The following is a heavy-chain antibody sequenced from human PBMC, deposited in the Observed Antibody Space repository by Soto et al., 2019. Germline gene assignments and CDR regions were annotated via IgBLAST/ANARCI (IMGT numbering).Heavy chain of an antibody. Sequence: SETLSVTCTVSGGSISSGGYYWSWIRQHPGKGLEWIGYIYYSGSTYYNPSLKSRVTISVDTSKNQFSLKLSSVTAADTAVYYCARDSVGSVYYYYYGMDVWGPGPTVTV. CDR2: IYYSGST. V-gene: IGHV4-31*03. J-gene: IGHJ6*02. D-gene: IGHD1-26*01. CDR3: ARDSVGSVYYYYYGMDV. CDR1: GGSISSGGYY.